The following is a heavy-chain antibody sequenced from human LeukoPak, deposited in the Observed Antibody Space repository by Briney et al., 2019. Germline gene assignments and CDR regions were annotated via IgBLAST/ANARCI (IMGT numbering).Heavy chain of an antibody. J-gene: IGHJ4*02. CDR3: ATTGRDGYNFKD. D-gene: IGHD5-24*01. CDR1: GGTFSSYA. Sequence: SVKVSCKASGGTFSSYAISWVRQAPGQGLEWMGGIIPIFGTANYEQKFQGRVTITADKSTSTAYIELSSLRSEDTAVYYCATTGRDGYNFKDWGQGTLVTVSS. V-gene: IGHV1-69*06. CDR2: IIPIFGTA.